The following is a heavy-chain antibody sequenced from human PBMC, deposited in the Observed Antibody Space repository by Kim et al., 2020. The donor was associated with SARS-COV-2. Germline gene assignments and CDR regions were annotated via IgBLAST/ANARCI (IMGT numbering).Heavy chain of an antibody. D-gene: IGHD2-2*02. CDR1: GGSISSYY. V-gene: IGHV4-4*07. Sequence: SETLSLTCTVSGGSISSYYWNWIRQPAGKGLEWVGRIYTGGSTNYNPSLKSRVTMSLDTSRNQFSLKLRSVTAADTAVYYCARGPSDCSSSRCYTFWFDPWGQGTLVTVSS. CDR3: ARGPSDCSSSRCYTFWFDP. CDR2: IYTGGST. J-gene: IGHJ5*02.